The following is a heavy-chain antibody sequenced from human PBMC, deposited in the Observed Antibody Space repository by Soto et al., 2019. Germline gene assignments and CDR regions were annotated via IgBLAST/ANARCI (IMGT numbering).Heavy chain of an antibody. CDR1: GGSISSSSYY. CDR3: ARHQGRRPPHKGRTYYFDY. D-gene: IGHD2-8*01. Sequence: SETLSLTCTVSGGSISSSSYYWGWIRQPPGKGLEWIGSIYYSGSTYYNPSLKSRVTISVDTSKNQFSLKLSSVTAADTAVYYCARHQGRRPPHKGRTYYFDYWGQGTLVTVSS. CDR2: IYYSGST. J-gene: IGHJ4*02. V-gene: IGHV4-39*01.